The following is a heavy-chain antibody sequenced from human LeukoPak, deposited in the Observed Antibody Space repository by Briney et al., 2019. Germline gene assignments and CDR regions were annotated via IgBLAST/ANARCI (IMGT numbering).Heavy chain of an antibody. Sequence: GGSLRLSCAASGFTFSSYAMSWVRQAPGKGLEWVANIKQDGSEKYYVDSVKGRFTISRDNAKNSLYLQMNSLRAEDTAVYYCARGVVITAFDYWGQGTLVTVSS. V-gene: IGHV3-7*01. CDR3: ARGVVITAFDY. CDR2: IKQDGSEK. J-gene: IGHJ4*02. D-gene: IGHD3-22*01. CDR1: GFTFSSYA.